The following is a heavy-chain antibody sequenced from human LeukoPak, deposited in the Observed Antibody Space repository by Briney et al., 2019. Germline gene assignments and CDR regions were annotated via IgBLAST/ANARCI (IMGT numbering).Heavy chain of an antibody. CDR1: GFTFSGSA. V-gene: IGHV3-73*01. D-gene: IGHD2-15*01. J-gene: IGHJ5*02. CDR2: IRSKANSYAT. CDR3: ARVLEAATFDP. Sequence: GGSLRLSCAASGFTFSGSAMHWVRQASGKGLEWVGRIRSKANSYATAYAASVKGRFTISRDDLKNTAYLQMNSLRADDTAVYYCARVLEAATFDPWGQGTLVTVSS.